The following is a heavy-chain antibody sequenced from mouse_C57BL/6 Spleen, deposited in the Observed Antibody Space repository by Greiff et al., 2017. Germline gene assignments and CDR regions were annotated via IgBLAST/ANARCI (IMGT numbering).Heavy chain of an antibody. CDR1: GYNFTNTD. J-gene: IGHJ2*01. D-gene: IGHD1-1*02. V-gene: IGHV14-3*01. Sequence: EVQLLQSVAELVRPGASVKLSCTASGYNFTNTDMHWVKQRPEQGLEWIGKIDPANGNTKYDAKFQGKATITADTSSSTAYLELSSLTSEDSAIYYCAREGGCYCNSDDWGKGTTLTVSS. CDR3: AREGGCYCNSDD. CDR2: IDPANGNT.